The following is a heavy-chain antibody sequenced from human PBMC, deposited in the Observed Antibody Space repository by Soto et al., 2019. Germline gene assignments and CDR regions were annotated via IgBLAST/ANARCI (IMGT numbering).Heavy chain of an antibody. Sequence: SETLSLTCTVSGGSISSGDYYWSWIRQPPGKGLEWIGYIYYSGSTYYNPSLKSRVTISVDTSKNQFSLKLSSVTAADTAVYYCARVRYYYDSSGYLLDYWGQGTLVTVSS. J-gene: IGHJ4*02. CDR2: IYYSGST. D-gene: IGHD3-22*01. CDR3: ARVRYYYDSSGYLLDY. CDR1: GGSISSGDYY. V-gene: IGHV4-30-4*01.